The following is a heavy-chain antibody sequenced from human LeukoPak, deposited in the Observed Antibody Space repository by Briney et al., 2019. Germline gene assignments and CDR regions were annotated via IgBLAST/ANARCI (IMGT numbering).Heavy chain of an antibody. J-gene: IGHJ4*02. CDR2: IYYSGST. Sequence: SETLSLTCTVSGGSISSSSYYWGWIRQPPGKGLEWIGSIYYSGSTYYNPSLKSRVTISVDTSKNQFSLKLSSVTAADTAVYYCARGTIFGVVISVYFDYWGQGTLVTVSS. CDR3: ARGTIFGVVISVYFDY. D-gene: IGHD3-3*01. V-gene: IGHV4-39*01. CDR1: GGSISSSSYY.